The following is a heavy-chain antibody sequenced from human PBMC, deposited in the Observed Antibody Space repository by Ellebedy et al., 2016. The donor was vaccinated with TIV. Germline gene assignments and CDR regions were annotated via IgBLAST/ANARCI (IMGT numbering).Heavy chain of an antibody. D-gene: IGHD3-10*01. CDR3: VRDMGSGGSYNYYFDY. V-gene: IGHV3-30*04. J-gene: IGHJ4*02. Sequence: GESLKISCAASQFTFSSYAMHWVRQSPGKGLEWVAHISYDGSRKDYADSVKGRFTISRDNSRKTLWLQMGSLRAEDTATYYCVRDMGSGGSYNYYFDYWGQGTLVTVSS. CDR1: QFTFSSYA. CDR2: ISYDGSRK.